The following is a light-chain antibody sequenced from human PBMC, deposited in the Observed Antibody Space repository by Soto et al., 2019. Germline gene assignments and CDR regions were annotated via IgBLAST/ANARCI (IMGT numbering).Light chain of an antibody. CDR2: SNN. Sequence: QSVLTQPPSASGTPGQRVTISCSGSSPNIGSNTVNWYQQLPGTAPKLLIYSNNQRPSGVPDRFSGSKSGTSASLAISGLQSEDEADYYCAAWDYSLNGYVFGTGTKVTVL. CDR1: SPNIGSNT. V-gene: IGLV1-44*01. CDR3: AAWDYSLNGYV. J-gene: IGLJ1*01.